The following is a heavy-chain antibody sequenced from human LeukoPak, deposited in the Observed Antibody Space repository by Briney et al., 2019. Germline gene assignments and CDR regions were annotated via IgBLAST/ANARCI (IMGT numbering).Heavy chain of an antibody. CDR3: AREIGIPTSYDFWSGYYGSFDP. Sequence: SETLSLTCTVSGGSISSGSYYWSWIRQPAGKGLEWIGGIYTSGSTNYNPSLKSRVTISVDTSTTQSSLKMSSVTAADTAVYYCAREIGIPTSYDFWSGYYGSFDPWGQGTLVTVSS. CDR2: IYTSGST. J-gene: IGHJ5*02. D-gene: IGHD3-3*01. CDR1: GGSISSGSYY. V-gene: IGHV4-61*02.